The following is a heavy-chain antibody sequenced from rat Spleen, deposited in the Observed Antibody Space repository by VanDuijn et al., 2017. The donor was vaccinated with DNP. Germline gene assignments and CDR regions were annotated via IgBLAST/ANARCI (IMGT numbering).Heavy chain of an antibody. CDR2: ISYDGSST. J-gene: IGHJ2*01. CDR3: ARLPGYNRG. V-gene: IGHV5-29*01. CDR1: GFTFSNYD. Sequence: EVQLVESGGGLVQPGRSLKLSCAASGFTFSNYDMTWVRQAPTKGLEWVATISYDGSSTYYRDSVKGRFAISRDNAKSTLYQQMDSLRSEDTATYYCARLPGYNRGWGQGVMVTVSS. D-gene: IGHD1-4*01.